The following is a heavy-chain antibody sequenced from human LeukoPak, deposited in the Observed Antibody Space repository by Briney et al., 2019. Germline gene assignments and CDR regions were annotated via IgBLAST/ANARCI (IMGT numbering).Heavy chain of an antibody. CDR1: GSSISSYY. J-gene: IGHJ4*02. CDR3: ARGGWRLDY. D-gene: IGHD3-16*01. Sequence: KPSETLSLTCTVSGSSISSYYWSWIRQPAGKGLEWIGCIYTSGGTNYNPSIKSRVTMSLDTSKSQFSLKLSSVTAADTAVYYCARGGWRLDYWGQGTLVTVSS. CDR2: IYTSGGT. V-gene: IGHV4-4*07.